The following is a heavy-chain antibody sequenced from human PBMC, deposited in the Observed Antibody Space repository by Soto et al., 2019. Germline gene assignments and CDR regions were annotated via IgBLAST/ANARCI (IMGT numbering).Heavy chain of an antibody. D-gene: IGHD3-10*01. Sequence: QVQLVESGGGVVQPGRSLRLSCAASGFTFSTYGMHWVRQAPGKGLEWVAVISYDGSNKYYADSVKGGFTISRDNSKNTLYLQMNSLRAEDTAVYYCAKDRGSGSFYIEGMDVWGQGTTVTVSS. J-gene: IGHJ6*02. CDR3: AKDRGSGSFYIEGMDV. CDR2: ISYDGSNK. CDR1: GFTFSTYG. V-gene: IGHV3-30*18.